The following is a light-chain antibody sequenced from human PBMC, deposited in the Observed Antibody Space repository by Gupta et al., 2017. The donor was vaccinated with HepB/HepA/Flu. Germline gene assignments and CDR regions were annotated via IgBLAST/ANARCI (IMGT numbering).Light chain of an antibody. CDR2: GTS. V-gene: IGKV3-20*01. J-gene: IGKJ2*02. CDR3: QQYCSSPCI. CDR1: QSVSSSY. Sequence: EIVLRQSPGTLSLSPGERATLSCRASQSVSSSYLAWYQQKPGQAPRLLIYGTSTRATGIPDRFSGSGSGTDFTLTISRLEPEDFAVYYCQQYCSSPCIFGQGTRLE.